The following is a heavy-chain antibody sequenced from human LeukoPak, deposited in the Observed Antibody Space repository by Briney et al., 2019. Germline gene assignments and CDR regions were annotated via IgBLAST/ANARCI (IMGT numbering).Heavy chain of an antibody. CDR2: INNSGST. V-gene: IGHV4-34*01. Sequence: SSETLSLTCAVYGGSFSGYYWSWIRQPPGKGLEWIGEINNSGSTNYNPSLKSRVTISVDTSKNQFSLKLSSVTAADTAVYYCARGPPSAEGYYYDSSGWDAFDIWGQGTMVTVSS. J-gene: IGHJ3*02. CDR3: ARGPPSAEGYYYDSSGWDAFDI. CDR1: GGSFSGYY. D-gene: IGHD3-22*01.